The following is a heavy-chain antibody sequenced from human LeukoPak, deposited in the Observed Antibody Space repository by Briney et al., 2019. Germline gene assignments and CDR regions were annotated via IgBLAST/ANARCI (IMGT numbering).Heavy chain of an antibody. CDR3: ARDRDSSGWYGHWYFDL. Sequence: PGGSLRLSCEASGFTFSIYAMTWVRQAPGKGLEWVAVISYDGSNKYYADSVKGRFTISRDNSKNTLYLQMNSLRAEDTAVYYCARDRDSSGWYGHWYFDLWGRGTLVTVSS. CDR2: ISYDGSNK. D-gene: IGHD6-19*01. CDR1: GFTFSIYA. V-gene: IGHV3-30-3*01. J-gene: IGHJ2*01.